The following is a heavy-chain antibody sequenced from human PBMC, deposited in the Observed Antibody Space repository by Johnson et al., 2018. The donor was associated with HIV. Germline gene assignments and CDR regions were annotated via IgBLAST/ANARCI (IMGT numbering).Heavy chain of an antibody. J-gene: IGHJ3*02. D-gene: IGHD4-23*01. CDR3: TTDLVTPHAFDI. Sequence: QMLLVESGGGLVQPGWSLRLSCAASGFTFSSYAMHWVRQTPGKGLEWVAVISYDGSNKYYADSVKGRFTISRDNSKNTLYLQMNSLKTEDTAVYYCTTDLVTPHAFDIWGQGTMVTVSS. V-gene: IGHV3-30*04. CDR1: GFTFSSYA. CDR2: ISYDGSNK.